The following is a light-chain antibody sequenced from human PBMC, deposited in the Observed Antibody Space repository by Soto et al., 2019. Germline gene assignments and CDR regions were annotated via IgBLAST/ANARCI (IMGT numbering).Light chain of an antibody. V-gene: IGKV3-11*01. J-gene: IGKJ4*01. CDR3: QQRINWPLT. Sequence: EIVLTQSPATLSLSPGERATLSCRASQSVSSFLAWYQQKPGQAPRLLIYDASNRATGIPTRFSGSGSETDFTLNISSLEPEDFAVYYCQQRINWPLTFGGGTKVEIK. CDR1: QSVSSF. CDR2: DAS.